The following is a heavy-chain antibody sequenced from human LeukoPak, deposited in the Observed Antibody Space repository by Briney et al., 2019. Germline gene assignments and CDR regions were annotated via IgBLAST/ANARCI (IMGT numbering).Heavy chain of an antibody. V-gene: IGHV3-30*03. D-gene: IGHD3-22*01. Sequence: GGSLRLSCAASGFTFISYGMHWVRQAPGKGLEWVAIISKDGSDKNYADSVKGRFTISRDNPKNTVFLQMGSLRGEDTAVYYCARCYYDGSGFYYYFDYWGQGTLVTVSS. CDR3: ARCYYDGSGFYYYFDY. CDR1: GFTFISYG. J-gene: IGHJ4*02. CDR2: ISKDGSDK.